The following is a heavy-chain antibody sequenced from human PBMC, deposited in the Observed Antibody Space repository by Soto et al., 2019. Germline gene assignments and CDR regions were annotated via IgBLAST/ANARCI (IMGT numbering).Heavy chain of an antibody. V-gene: IGHV1-69*01. CDR2: ISPIFGTA. D-gene: IGHD2-2*02. Sequence: QVQLVQSGAEVKKPGSSVKVSCKASGGTFSSYAISWVRQAPGQGLEWMGGISPIFGTANYAQKFQGRVTITADESTSTDYMELSSLRSEDTAVYYCAIRLKRRVPAAIRSYYYYGMDVWGQGTTVTVSS. J-gene: IGHJ6*02. CDR1: GGTFSSYA. CDR3: AIRLKRRVPAAIRSYYYYGMDV.